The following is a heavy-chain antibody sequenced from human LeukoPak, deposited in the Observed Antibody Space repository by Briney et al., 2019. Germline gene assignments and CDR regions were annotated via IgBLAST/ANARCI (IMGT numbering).Heavy chain of an antibody. CDR3: ARGGRGDV. Sequence: GVSLRLSCAASGFTLSNSWRSWVRQAPGKGLEWVANIKEDGSEKYYVDSVKGRFTISRDNAKNSLYLQMNSLRAEDTAVYYCARGGRGDVWGQGTLVTVSS. V-gene: IGHV3-7*01. CDR2: IKEDGSEK. CDR1: GFTLSNSW. J-gene: IGHJ4*02. D-gene: IGHD3-10*01.